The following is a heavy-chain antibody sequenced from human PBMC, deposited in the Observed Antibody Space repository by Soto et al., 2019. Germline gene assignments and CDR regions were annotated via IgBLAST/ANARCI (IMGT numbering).Heavy chain of an antibody. D-gene: IGHD4-4*01. V-gene: IGHV3-33*01. CDR1: GFTFSSYG. CDR2: IWYDGSNK. Sequence: QVQLVESGGGVVQPGRSLRLSCAASGFTFSSYGMHWVRQAPGKGLEWVAGIWYDGSNKYYADSVKGRFTISRDNSKNTLYLQMNSLRAEDTAVYYCERANSNYGSPPAFDYWGQGTLVTVSS. J-gene: IGHJ4*02. CDR3: ERANSNYGSPPAFDY.